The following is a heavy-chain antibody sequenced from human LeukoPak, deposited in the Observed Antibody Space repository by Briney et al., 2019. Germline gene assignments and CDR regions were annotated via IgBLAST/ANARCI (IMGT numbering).Heavy chain of an antibody. J-gene: IGHJ3*02. CDR2: INPNSGGT. D-gene: IGHD3-10*01. CDR3: ARGNPSRGAFDI. CDR1: GYTFTGYY. V-gene: IGHV1-2*02. Sequence: ASVKVSCKASGYTFTGYYMHLVRQAPGQGLEWMGWINPNSGGTNYAQKFQGRVTMTRDTSISTAYMELSRLRSDDTAVYYCARGNPSRGAFDIWGQGTMVTVSS.